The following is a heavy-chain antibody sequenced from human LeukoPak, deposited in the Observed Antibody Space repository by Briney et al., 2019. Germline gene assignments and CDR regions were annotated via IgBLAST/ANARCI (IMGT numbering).Heavy chain of an antibody. CDR2: INPSGGST. Sequence: ASVKVSCKASGCSFTSYYIHWVRQAPGQGLEWMGIINPSGGSTTYAQKFQGRVTMTRDTSTSTVYMELSSLISEDTAVYYCARIRVLGINDAFDIWGQGTMVTVSS. J-gene: IGHJ3*02. V-gene: IGHV1-46*01. CDR3: ARIRVLGINDAFDI. D-gene: IGHD7-27*01. CDR1: GCSFTSYY.